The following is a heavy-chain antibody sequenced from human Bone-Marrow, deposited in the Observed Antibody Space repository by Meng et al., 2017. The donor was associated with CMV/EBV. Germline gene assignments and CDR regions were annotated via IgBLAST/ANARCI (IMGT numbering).Heavy chain of an antibody. CDR2: LPYDGSNK. CDR1: GFTCSSSA. V-gene: IGHV3-30-3*01. Sequence: GESLKISCAASGFTCSSSAMHWVRQAPGKGLEGVAVLPYDGSNKYYADSVKGRFTIPRDNSKNALYLQMNSLRAEDTAVYYGARDPVGEAKYQLLISGAFDIWGQGKMVTFSS. CDR3: ARDPVGEAKYQLLISGAFDI. J-gene: IGHJ3*02. D-gene: IGHD2-2*01.